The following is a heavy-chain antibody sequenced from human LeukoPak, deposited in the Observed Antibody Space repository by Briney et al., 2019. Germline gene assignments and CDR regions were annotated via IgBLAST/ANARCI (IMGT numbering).Heavy chain of an antibody. Sequence: PSETLSLTCAVYGGSFSGYYWSWIRQPPGKGLEWIGEINHSGSTNYNPSLKSRVTISVDTSKNQFSLKLSSVTAADTAVYYCARVIGSNLYNWFDPWGQGTLVTVSS. CDR3: ARVIGSNLYNWFDP. J-gene: IGHJ5*02. CDR1: GGSFSGYY. V-gene: IGHV4-34*01. D-gene: IGHD4-11*01. CDR2: INHSGST.